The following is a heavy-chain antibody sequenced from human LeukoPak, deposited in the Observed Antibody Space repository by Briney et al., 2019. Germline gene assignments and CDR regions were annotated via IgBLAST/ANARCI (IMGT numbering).Heavy chain of an antibody. V-gene: IGHV1-2*02. CDR1: GYTFTGYY. J-gene: IGHJ5*02. Sequence: ASVKVSCKASGYTFTGYYMHWVRQAPGQGLEWMGWINPNSGGTNYAQKFQGRVTMTRDTSISTAYMELSRLRSDDTAVYYCARTLYCGGGSCYRGWFDPWGQGTLVTVSS. CDR2: INPNSGGT. CDR3: ARTLYCGGGSCYRGWFDP. D-gene: IGHD2-15*01.